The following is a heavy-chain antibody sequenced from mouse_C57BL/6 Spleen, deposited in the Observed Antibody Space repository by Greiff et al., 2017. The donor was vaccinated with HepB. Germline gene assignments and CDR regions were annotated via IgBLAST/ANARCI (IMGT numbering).Heavy chain of an antibody. CDR2: ISSGGDYI. J-gene: IGHJ2*01. Sequence: EVQGVESGEGLVKPGGSLKLSCAASGFTFSSYAMSWVRQTPEKRLEWVAYISSGGDYIYYADTVKGRFTISRDNARNTLYLQMSSLKSEDTAMYYCTRDSIYDGYFDYWGQGTTLTVSS. D-gene: IGHD2-3*01. CDR3: TRDSIYDGYFDY. CDR1: GFTFSSYA. V-gene: IGHV5-9-1*02.